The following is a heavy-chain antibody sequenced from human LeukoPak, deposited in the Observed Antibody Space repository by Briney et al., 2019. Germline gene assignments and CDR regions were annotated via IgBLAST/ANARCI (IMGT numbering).Heavy chain of an antibody. Sequence: SETLSLTCTVSGGSISSYYWSWIRQPPGKGLEWIGYIYYSGSTNYNPSLKSRVTISVDTSKNQFSLKLSSMTAADSAVYYCARGPDYYDSSGYYSDYWGQGTLVTVSS. CDR2: IYYSGST. CDR1: GGSISSYY. V-gene: IGHV4-59*01. CDR3: ARGPDYYDSSGYYSDY. D-gene: IGHD3-22*01. J-gene: IGHJ4*02.